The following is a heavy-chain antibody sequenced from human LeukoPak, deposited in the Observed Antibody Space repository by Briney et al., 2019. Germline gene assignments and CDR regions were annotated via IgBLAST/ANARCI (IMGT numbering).Heavy chain of an antibody. CDR2: IYPGDSDT. J-gene: IGHJ5*02. D-gene: IGHD5-18*01. Sequence: GESLKISCKGSEYRFTNYWIGWVRQMPGKGPEWMGIIYPGDSDTRYSPSFQGQVTISADKSISTAYLQWSSLKASDTAMYYCARHLRLWQNWFDPWGQGTLVTVSS. CDR3: ARHLRLWQNWFDP. CDR1: EYRFTNYW. V-gene: IGHV5-51*01.